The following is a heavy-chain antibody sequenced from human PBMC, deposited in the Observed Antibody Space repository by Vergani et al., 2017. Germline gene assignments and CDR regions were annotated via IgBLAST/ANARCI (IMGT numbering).Heavy chain of an antibody. Sequence: QVQLVQSGAEVKKPGASVKVSCKASGYTFTGYYMHWVRQAPGQGLEWMGWINPNSGGTNYAQKFQGRVTMTRDTSISTVYMELINLRSEDTAVYYCARAGSVYDYSYFDYWGQGTLVTVSS. D-gene: IGHD5/OR15-5a*01. CDR1: GYTFTGYY. V-gene: IGHV1-2*02. CDR2: INPNSGGT. CDR3: ARAGSVYDYSYFDY. J-gene: IGHJ4*02.